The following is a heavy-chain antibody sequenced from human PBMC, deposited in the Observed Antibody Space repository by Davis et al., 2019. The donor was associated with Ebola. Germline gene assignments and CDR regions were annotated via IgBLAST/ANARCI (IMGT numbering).Heavy chain of an antibody. CDR3: ARESRGYCSSTSCQGGTDAFDI. Sequence: PGGSLRLSCAASGFTFSSYSMNWVRQAPGKGLEWVSSISSSSSYIYYADSVKGRFTISRDNAKNSLYLQMNSLRAEDTAVYYCARESRGYCSSTSCQGGTDAFDIWGQGTMVTVSS. CDR2: ISSSSSYI. D-gene: IGHD2-2*01. CDR1: GFTFSSYS. V-gene: IGHV3-21*01. J-gene: IGHJ3*02.